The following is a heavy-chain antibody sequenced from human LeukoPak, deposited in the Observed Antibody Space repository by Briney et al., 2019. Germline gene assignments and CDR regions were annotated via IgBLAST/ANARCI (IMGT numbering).Heavy chain of an antibody. J-gene: IGHJ4*02. CDR3: ARDGGAGFASY. CDR1: GYTFITYG. V-gene: IGHV1-18*01. CDR2: ISAYNGNT. D-gene: IGHD3-16*01. Sequence: GASVKVSCKASGYTFITYGINWVRQAPGQGLERIGWISAYNGNTNYAHKLQGRVTMPTDPSTSTSYMELRSLRSDDTAVYYCARDGGAGFASYWGQGTLVTVSS.